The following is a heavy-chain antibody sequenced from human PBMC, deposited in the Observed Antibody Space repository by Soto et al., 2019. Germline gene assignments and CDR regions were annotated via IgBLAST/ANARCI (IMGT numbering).Heavy chain of an antibody. J-gene: IGHJ4*02. CDR3: AKARVAAGHYFDY. Sequence: GGSLRLSCAASGVTFSSYAMSLVRQAPGKGLEWVSAISGSGGSTYYADSVKGRFTISRDNSKNTLYLQMNSLRAEDTAVYYCAKARVAAGHYFDYWGQGTLVTVSS. D-gene: IGHD6-19*01. CDR2: ISGSGGST. V-gene: IGHV3-23*01. CDR1: GVTFSSYA.